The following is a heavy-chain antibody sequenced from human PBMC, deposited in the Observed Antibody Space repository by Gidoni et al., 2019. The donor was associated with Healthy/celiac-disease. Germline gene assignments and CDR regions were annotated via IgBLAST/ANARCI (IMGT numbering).Heavy chain of an antibody. CDR2: IKLDGSET. CDR3: ARDYVPAAIGFRGYYFDS. D-gene: IGHD2-2*02. Sequence: VQLWESVGGLVQPGGSLRLSRAAPGFTVSGHRMSWVCQAPGKGLEWVANIKLDGSETYYVDSVKSRFTISRDNAKNSLLLQMNSLRAEDTAVDYCARDYVPAAIGFRGYYFDSWGQGTLVTVSS. V-gene: IGHV3-7*01. CDR1: GFTVSGHR. J-gene: IGHJ4*02.